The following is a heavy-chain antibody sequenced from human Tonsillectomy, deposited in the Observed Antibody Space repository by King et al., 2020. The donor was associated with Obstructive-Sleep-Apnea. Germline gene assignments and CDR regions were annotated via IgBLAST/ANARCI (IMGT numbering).Heavy chain of an antibody. CDR3: ARDTQPFDWFFYYGMDV. CDR1: GFTFSIYD. V-gene: IGHV3-30*03. CDR2: ISHDGSNK. D-gene: IGHD3-9*01. Sequence: MQLVQSGGGVAQPGTSLRLSCAASGFTFSIYDMYWVRQAPGKGLEWVAVISHDGSNKNYADSVKGRFTVSRDNSENTLYLQINSLRPEDTAVYYCARDTQPFDWFFYYGMDVWGQGTTVTVSS. J-gene: IGHJ6*02.